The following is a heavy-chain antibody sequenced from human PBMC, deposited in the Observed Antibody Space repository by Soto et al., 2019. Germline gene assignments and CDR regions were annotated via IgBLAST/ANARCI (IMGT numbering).Heavy chain of an antibody. J-gene: IGHJ4*02. CDR3: VREDYYGSGSLF. D-gene: IGHD3-10*01. V-gene: IGHV3-7*04. Sequence: EVQLVESGGGLVQPGGSLRLSCAASGFTFSGYWMCWVRQAPGKGLEWVANIKQDGSDKHYLDSVKGRFTISRDNAKDSLYLQMNSLRAEDTAVYYCVREDYYGSGSLFWGQGTLVTVSS. CDR2: IKQDGSDK. CDR1: GFTFSGYW.